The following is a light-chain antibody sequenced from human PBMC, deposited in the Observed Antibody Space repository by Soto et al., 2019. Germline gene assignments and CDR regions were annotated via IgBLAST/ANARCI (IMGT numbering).Light chain of an antibody. V-gene: IGKV3-15*01. Sequence: ETVITQSPATLSVSPGERATLSCRASQSVNSNLVWYQQKPGQAPRLLIYGASARATGIPARFSGSGSGTEFTLTISSLQSEDFAVYYCQQYNNWPQTFGQGTKVDIK. J-gene: IGKJ2*01. CDR2: GAS. CDR3: QQYNNWPQT. CDR1: QSVNSN.